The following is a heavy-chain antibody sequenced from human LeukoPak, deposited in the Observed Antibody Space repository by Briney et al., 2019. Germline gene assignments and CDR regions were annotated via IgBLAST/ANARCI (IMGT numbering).Heavy chain of an antibody. V-gene: IGHV4-4*02. D-gene: IGHD3-9*01. CDR2: IYHSGST. CDR3: ARDRYYDILTGIFDY. J-gene: IGHJ4*02. CDR1: GGSISGSNW. Sequence: PSETLSLTCAVSGGSISGSNWWSWVRQPPGKGLEWIGEIYHSGSTNYNPSLKSRVTVSVDKSKNQFSLKLSSVSAADTAVYYCARDRYYDILTGIFDYWGQGTLVTVSS.